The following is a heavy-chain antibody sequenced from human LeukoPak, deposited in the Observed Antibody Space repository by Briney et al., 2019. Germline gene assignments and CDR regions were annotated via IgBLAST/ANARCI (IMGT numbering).Heavy chain of an antibody. CDR1: GYTSTSYD. CDR3: ATSPPNWGFDN. V-gene: IGHV1-8*01. J-gene: IGHJ4*02. D-gene: IGHD7-27*01. CDR2: MSPSSGNT. Sequence: ASVKVSCKASGYTSTSYDINWVRQATGQGLEWMGWMSPSSGNTGYAQKFQGRVTMTRSTSISTAYMELSSLRSEDTAVYYCATSPPNWGFDNWGQGTLVTVSS.